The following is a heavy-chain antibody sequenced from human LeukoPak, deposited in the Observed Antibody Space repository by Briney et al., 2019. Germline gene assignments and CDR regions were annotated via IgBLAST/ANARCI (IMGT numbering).Heavy chain of an antibody. CDR2: ISSSSSYI. Sequence: GRSLRLSCAASGFTFSSYSMNWVRQAPGKGLEWVSSISSSSSYIYYADSVKGRFTISRDNAKNSLYLRMNSLRAEDTAVYYCARYSSGWYWFDYWGQGTLVTVSS. J-gene: IGHJ4*02. CDR3: ARYSSGWYWFDY. D-gene: IGHD6-19*01. CDR1: GFTFSSYS. V-gene: IGHV3-21*01.